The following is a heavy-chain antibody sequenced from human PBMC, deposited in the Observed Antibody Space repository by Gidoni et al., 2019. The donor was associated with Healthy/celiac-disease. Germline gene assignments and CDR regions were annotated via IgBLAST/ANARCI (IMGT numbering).Heavy chain of an antibody. CDR1: GGSISSYY. CDR3: ARALGSGWEYWYFDL. D-gene: IGHD6-19*01. V-gene: IGHV4-59*01. J-gene: IGHJ2*01. Sequence: QVQLQESGPGLVKPSETLSLTCTVPGGSISSYYWSWIRQPPGKGLEWIGYIYYSGSTNYNPSLKSRVTISVDTYKNQFSLKLSSVTAADTAVYYCARALGSGWEYWYFDLWGRGTLVTVSS. CDR2: IYYSGST.